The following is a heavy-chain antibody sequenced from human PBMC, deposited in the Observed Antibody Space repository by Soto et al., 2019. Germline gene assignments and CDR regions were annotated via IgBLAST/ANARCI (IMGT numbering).Heavy chain of an antibody. CDR2: INPDGGSS. J-gene: IGHJ6*02. Sequence: AAVTVSCKASGYTLPTYHLHWVRQAPGQGLEWIGIINPDGGSSTYAQKFQGRVTMTRDTSTSTVFMELSFLSSEDTAVYYCARYRRMVVVSAAIPRYFYGMDVWGQGTTVTVSS. CDR3: ARYRRMVVVSAAIPRYFYGMDV. V-gene: IGHV1-46*01. D-gene: IGHD2-2*01. CDR1: GYTLPTYH.